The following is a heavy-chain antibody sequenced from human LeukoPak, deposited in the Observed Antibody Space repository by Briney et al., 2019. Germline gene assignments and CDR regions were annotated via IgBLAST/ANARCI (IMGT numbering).Heavy chain of an antibody. CDR3: ARGLSGSYYDY. J-gene: IGHJ4*02. CDR1: GGSIGNYY. V-gene: IGHV4-59*01. D-gene: IGHD1-26*01. CDR2: IFYGRGT. Sequence: SETLSLTCTVSGGSIGNYYWSWMRQPPGKGLEWIGYIFYGRGTKYNPSLKSRVTISVDTSKNQFSLKLSSVTAADTAVYYCARGLSGSYYDYWGQGTLVTVSS.